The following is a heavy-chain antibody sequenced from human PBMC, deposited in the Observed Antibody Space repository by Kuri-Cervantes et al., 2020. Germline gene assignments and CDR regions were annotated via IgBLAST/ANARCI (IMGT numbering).Heavy chain of an antibody. CDR2: ISWSSGSI. D-gene: IGHD3-10*01. Sequence: GGSLRLSCEASGFTFNEYAMHGVRQAPGKGLEWVSGISWSSGSIGYADSVKGRFTISRDNAKNSLYLQMNSLRAEDTALYYCAKDIFTMVRGVIEDWGQGTLVTVSS. J-gene: IGHJ4*02. CDR1: GFTFNEYA. V-gene: IGHV3-9*01. CDR3: AKDIFTMVRGVIED.